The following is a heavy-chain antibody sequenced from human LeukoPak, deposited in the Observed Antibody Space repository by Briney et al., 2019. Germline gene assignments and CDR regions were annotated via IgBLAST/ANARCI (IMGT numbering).Heavy chain of an antibody. CDR2: IYPTDIT. V-gene: IGHV4-4*07. CDR1: GGSISNSY. CDR3: MRVGYGSGNPPGGFDS. J-gene: IGHJ3*02. Sequence: SETLSLTCTVSGGSISNSYWSWIRQPAGKGLGWIGRIYPTDITTYNPSLKSRVTLSVDTSKNQFSLKLSSVTAADTAVYYCMRVGYGSGNPPGGFDSWGQGTMVTVSS. D-gene: IGHD3-10*01.